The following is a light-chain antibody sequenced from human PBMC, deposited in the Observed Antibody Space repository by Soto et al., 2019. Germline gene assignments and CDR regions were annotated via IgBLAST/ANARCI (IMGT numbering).Light chain of an antibody. J-gene: IGKJ5*01. CDR1: QGIRSW. Sequence: DIQMTQSPSSVSAAVGDRVTITCRASQGIRSWLAWYQQKPGKAPKLLIYAASKLQSGVPSRFSGSESGTDFTLTISSLQPEDFATYYCQQANSFPVTFGQGTRLEIK. CDR3: QQANSFPVT. V-gene: IGKV1D-12*01. CDR2: AAS.